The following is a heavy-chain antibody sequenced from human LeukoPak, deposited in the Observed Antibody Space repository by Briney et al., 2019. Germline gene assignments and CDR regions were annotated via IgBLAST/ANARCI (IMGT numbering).Heavy chain of an antibody. Sequence: RGSLRPSCAASGFTFSSYEMNWVRQAPGKGLEWVSYISSSGSTIYYAHSVKGRFTISRDNAKNSLYLQMNSVRSEDTAVYYCAERGITMIGGIWGKGTTVTISS. CDR1: GFTFSSYE. V-gene: IGHV3-48*03. D-gene: IGHD3-10*02. CDR3: AERGITMIGGI. J-gene: IGHJ6*04. CDR2: ISSSGSTI.